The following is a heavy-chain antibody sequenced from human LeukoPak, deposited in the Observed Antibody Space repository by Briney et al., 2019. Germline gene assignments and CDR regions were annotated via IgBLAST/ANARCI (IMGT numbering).Heavy chain of an antibody. V-gene: IGHV3-23*01. J-gene: IGHJ4*02. CDR3: AKSTCSDCHILSY. CDR1: GFTFSSYA. D-gene: IGHD3-10*02. Sequence: TGGSLRLSCAASGFTFSSYAMNWVRQAPGKGLEWVSVISGSGGSTNYADSVKGRLTISRDNSKNTLYLQMNGLRAEDTAVYYCAKSTCSDCHILSYWGQGTLVTVSS. CDR2: ISGSGGST.